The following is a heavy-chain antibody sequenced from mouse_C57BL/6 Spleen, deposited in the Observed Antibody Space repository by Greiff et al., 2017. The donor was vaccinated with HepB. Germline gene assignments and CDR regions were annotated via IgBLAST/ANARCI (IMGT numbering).Heavy chain of an antibody. V-gene: IGHV3-6*01. J-gene: IGHJ4*01. CDR3: AREGGSTLYHAMDY. CDR1: GYSITSGYY. CDR2: ISYDGSN. D-gene: IGHD1-1*01. Sequence: EVQLQQSGPGLVKPSQSLSLTCSVTGYSITSGYYWNWIRQFPGNKLEWMGYISYDGSNNYNPSLKNRISITRDTSKNQFFLKLNSVTTEDTATYYCAREGGSTLYHAMDYWGQGTSVTVSS.